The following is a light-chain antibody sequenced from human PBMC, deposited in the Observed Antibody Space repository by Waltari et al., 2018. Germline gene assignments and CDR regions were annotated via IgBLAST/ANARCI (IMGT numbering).Light chain of an antibody. CDR2: EVN. V-gene: IGLV2-8*01. Sequence: QSALTQPPSASGSPGQSVTISCTGTSSDVGGYNYVSWYQQHPGKAPKLMIYEVNKRPSGVPDRYSGSKSGNTASLTVSGLQPEDDADYYCTSYAGNSNTYVFGTGTKVTVL. CDR1: SSDVGGYNY. CDR3: TSYAGNSNTYV. J-gene: IGLJ1*01.